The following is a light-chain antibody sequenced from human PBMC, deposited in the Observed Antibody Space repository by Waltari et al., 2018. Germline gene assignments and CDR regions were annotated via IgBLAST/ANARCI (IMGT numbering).Light chain of an antibody. Sequence: DIQMTQSPSSVSASVGDRVTITCRASRAITNYVNWYQQRPGLAPQLLIYAASTLQGGVPTRFSGSGSGTDFTLTISSLQIEDFATYYCQQSHSAPLAFGGGTRLEI. CDR2: AAS. CDR1: RAITNY. V-gene: IGKV1-39*01. CDR3: QQSHSAPLA. J-gene: IGKJ4*01.